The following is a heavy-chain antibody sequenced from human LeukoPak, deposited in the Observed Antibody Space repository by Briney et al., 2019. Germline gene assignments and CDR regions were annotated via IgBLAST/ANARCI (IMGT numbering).Heavy chain of an antibody. V-gene: IGHV4-34*01. J-gene: IGHJ5*02. CDR3: ARGVSWFDP. D-gene: IGHD2-21*01. Sequence: SETLSLTCAVYGGSFSGNYWSWIRQPPGKGLEWIGEINHSGSTNYNPSLKSRVTISVDTSKNQFSLKLSSVTAADTAVYYCARGVSWFDPWGQGTLVTVSS. CDR2: INHSGST. CDR1: GGSFSGNY.